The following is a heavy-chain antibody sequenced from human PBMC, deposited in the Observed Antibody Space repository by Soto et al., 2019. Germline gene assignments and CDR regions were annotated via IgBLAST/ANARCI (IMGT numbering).Heavy chain of an antibody. D-gene: IGHD3-22*01. Sequence: QVQLVESGGGVVQPGRSLRLSCAASGFTFSSYGMHWVRQAPGKGLEWVAVIWYDGSNKYYADSVKGRFTISRDNSKNTLYLQMNSLRAEDTAVYYCARGVSSVSPFDYWGPGTLVTVSS. CDR3: ARGVSSVSPFDY. J-gene: IGHJ4*02. V-gene: IGHV3-33*01. CDR2: IWYDGSNK. CDR1: GFTFSSYG.